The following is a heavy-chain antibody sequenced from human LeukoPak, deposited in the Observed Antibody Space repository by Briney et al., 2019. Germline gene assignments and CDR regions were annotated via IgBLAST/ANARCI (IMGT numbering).Heavy chain of an antibody. CDR2: VFTSGIISGNT. J-gene: IGHJ3*02. Sequence: SETLSLTCTVSGGSISSYYWSWIRQPPGKGLEWIGRVFTSGIISGNTNYNPSLKSRVTMSVDTPNNQFSLKLRSVTAADTAVYYCARDRYYYDSSSYYSAFDTWGQGTMVTVSS. D-gene: IGHD3-22*01. CDR3: ARDRYYYDSSSYYSAFDT. CDR1: GGSISSYY. V-gene: IGHV4-4*07.